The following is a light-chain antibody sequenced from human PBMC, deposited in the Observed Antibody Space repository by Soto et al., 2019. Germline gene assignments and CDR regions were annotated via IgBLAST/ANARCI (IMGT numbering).Light chain of an antibody. J-gene: IGKJ1*01. Sequence: EIVMTQSPATLSVSPGERVIFSCRASQRIYTNLAWYQHTPGQATRLLISGASTGVPDRFSGSGSGTDFTLTISRLEPEDVAVYYCHQYGASPQTLGQGTKVDIK. CDR3: HQYGASPQT. CDR1: QRIYTN. CDR2: GAS. V-gene: IGKV3-20*01.